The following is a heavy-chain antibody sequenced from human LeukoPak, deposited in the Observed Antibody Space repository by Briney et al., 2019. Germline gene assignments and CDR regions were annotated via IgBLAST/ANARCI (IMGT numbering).Heavy chain of an antibody. Sequence: SETLSLTCTVSGGSISSSSYYWGWIRQPPGKGLEWIGSIYYSGSTYYNPSLKSRVTISVDRSKNQFSLKLSSVTAADTAVYYCARVLDWGNWFDPWGQGTLVTVSS. D-gene: IGHD3-9*01. V-gene: IGHV4-39*07. CDR3: ARVLDWGNWFDP. J-gene: IGHJ5*02. CDR2: IYYSGST. CDR1: GGSISSSSYY.